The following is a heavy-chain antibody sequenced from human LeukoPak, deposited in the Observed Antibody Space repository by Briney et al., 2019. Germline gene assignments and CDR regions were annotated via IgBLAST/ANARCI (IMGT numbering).Heavy chain of an antibody. J-gene: IGHJ3*02. Sequence: PGGSLRLSCAASGFTFNNYAMHWVRQAPGKGLEYVSAINGNGGNTYYTNSVKGRFTISRDNSKNTLYLQMGSLRAEDTAVYYCASSGYRSGNAFDIWGQGTMVTVSS. CDR2: INGNGGNT. CDR1: GFTFNNYA. V-gene: IGHV3-64*01. CDR3: ASSGYRSGNAFDI. D-gene: IGHD5-18*01.